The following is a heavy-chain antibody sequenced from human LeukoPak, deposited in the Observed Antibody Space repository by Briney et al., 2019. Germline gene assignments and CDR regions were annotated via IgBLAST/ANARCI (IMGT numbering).Heavy chain of an antibody. CDR2: IYHSGST. CDR3: ARQTRDGYSYGPGVY. CDR1: GYSISSGYY. Sequence: PSETLSLTCAVSGYSISSGYYWGWIRQPPGKGLEWIGSIYHSGSTYYNPSLKSRVTISVDTSKNQFSLKLSSVTAADTAVYYCARQTRDGYSYGPGVYWGQGTLVTDSS. J-gene: IGHJ4*02. D-gene: IGHD5-18*01. V-gene: IGHV4-38-2*01.